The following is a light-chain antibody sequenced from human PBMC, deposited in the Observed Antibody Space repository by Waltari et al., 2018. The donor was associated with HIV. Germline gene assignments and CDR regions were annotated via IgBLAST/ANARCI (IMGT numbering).Light chain of an antibody. CDR2: DVS. CDR1: SSDVGRYNY. V-gene: IGLV2-14*03. Sequence: QSALTQPPSASGSPGQSITLSCTGASSDVGRYNYVSWYQHHPGKAPKLIIYDVSNRPSGVSNRFSGSKSGTTASLTISGLQAEDEADYYCSSYTSSRTVVFGGGTKLTVL. CDR3: SSYTSSRTVV. J-gene: IGLJ2*01.